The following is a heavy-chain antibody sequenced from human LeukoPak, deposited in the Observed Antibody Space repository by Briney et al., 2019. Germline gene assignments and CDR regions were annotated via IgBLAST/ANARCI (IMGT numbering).Heavy chain of an antibody. Sequence: SVKVSCKASGGTFSSYAISWVRQAPGQGLEWMGRIIPIFGIANYAQKFQGRVTITADKSTSTAYMELSSLGSEDTAVYYCARDAVEVVPAAMYYNWFDPWGQGTLVTVSS. CDR2: IIPIFGIA. D-gene: IGHD2-2*01. J-gene: IGHJ5*02. CDR3: ARDAVEVVPAAMYYNWFDP. V-gene: IGHV1-69*04. CDR1: GGTFSSYA.